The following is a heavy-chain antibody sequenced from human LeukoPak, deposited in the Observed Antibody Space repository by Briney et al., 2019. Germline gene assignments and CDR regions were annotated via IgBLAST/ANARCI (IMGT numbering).Heavy chain of an antibody. Sequence: GSLRLSCPASGFTFSTYWMNWYRQAPGKGLEGVGNINKDASELNYVDSVRVRFPISKDNAKNSLHLQMNSLRAEDTAVYYCATDRDNSDWQKRFDSWGQGTLVTVSS. CDR1: GFTFSTYW. J-gene: IGHJ4*02. CDR3: ATDRDNSDWQKRFDS. D-gene: IGHD2-21*02. CDR2: INKDASEL. V-gene: IGHV3-7*01.